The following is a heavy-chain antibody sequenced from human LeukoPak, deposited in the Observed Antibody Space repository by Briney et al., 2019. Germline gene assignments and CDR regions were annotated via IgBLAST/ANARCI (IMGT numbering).Heavy chain of an antibody. CDR2: ISGSGGST. Sequence: GGSLRLSCAASGFSFSSNAMSWVRPAPGKGLEWVSGISGSGGSTYYADSVKGRFTISRDNSKNTLYLQMNSLRVEDTAVFYCVRDKYSGSTPEHWGQGTLVTVSS. CDR3: VRDKYSGSTPEH. V-gene: IGHV3-23*01. D-gene: IGHD1-26*01. J-gene: IGHJ1*01. CDR1: GFSFSSNA.